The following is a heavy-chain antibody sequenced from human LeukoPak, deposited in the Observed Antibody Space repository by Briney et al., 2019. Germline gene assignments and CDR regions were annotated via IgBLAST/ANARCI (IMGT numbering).Heavy chain of an antibody. CDR3: VRRMVGAIRPFDY. CDR1: GGSVSSGDYY. CDR2: MYYSGST. J-gene: IGHJ4*02. V-gene: IGHV4-30-4*01. Sequence: SETLSLTCSVSGGSVSSGDYYWSWIRQPPGKGLEWIGYMYYSGSTYYSPSLKSRVTISVDTSKNQFSLKLSSVTAADTAVYYCVRRMVGAIRPFDYWGQGTPVTVSS. D-gene: IGHD1-26*01.